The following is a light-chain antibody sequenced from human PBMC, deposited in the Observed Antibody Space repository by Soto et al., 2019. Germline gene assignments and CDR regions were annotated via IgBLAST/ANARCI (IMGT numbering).Light chain of an antibody. Sequence: EIVLTQSPGTLSLSPGERGTLSCRASQSVSSNYLAWYQHKPGQAPRLLIYGASSRATGIPDRFSGSGSGTDFTITISRLEPEDFAVYYCQQYGTSHTFGPGTKVDIK. V-gene: IGKV3-20*01. J-gene: IGKJ3*01. CDR3: QQYGTSHT. CDR2: GAS. CDR1: QSVSSNY.